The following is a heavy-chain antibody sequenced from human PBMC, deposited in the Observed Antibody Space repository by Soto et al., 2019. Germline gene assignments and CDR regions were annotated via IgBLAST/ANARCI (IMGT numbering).Heavy chain of an antibody. Sequence: QVHLVESGGGLVKPGGSLRLSCVASGFTLNDYYVSWIRQAPGKGLEWISYISSSGSTIYYADSVKGRFTVSRENANNSVILQMNSLRVEDTAMYFCARDVYPKSGGIDFWGQGTLVTVSS. V-gene: IGHV3-11*01. CDR3: ARDVYPKSGGIDF. J-gene: IGHJ4*02. CDR2: ISSSGSTI. D-gene: IGHD2-15*01. CDR1: GFTLNDYY.